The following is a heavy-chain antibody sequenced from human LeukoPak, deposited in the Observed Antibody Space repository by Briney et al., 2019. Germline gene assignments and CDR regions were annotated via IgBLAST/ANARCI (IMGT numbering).Heavy chain of an antibody. V-gene: IGHV3-74*01. CDR2: IASDGSST. Sequence: PGGSLRLSCAASGFTFSSYWMNWVRQAPGKGLVWVSRIASDGSSTTYADSVKGRFSISRDNAKNTLYLQMNSLRAEDTAVYYCAKDLDIYYDFWSGYLDPWGQGTLVTVSS. CDR3: AKDLDIYYDFWSGYLDP. D-gene: IGHD3-3*01. CDR1: GFTFSSYW. J-gene: IGHJ5*02.